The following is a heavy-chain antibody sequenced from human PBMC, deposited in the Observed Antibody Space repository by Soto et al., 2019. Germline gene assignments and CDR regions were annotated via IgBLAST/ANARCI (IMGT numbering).Heavy chain of an antibody. CDR2: ISTLNGNT. V-gene: IGHV1-18*01. Sequence: QAQLVQSGAEVKKPGASVNVSCKASGYDYVTYAITWVRQRPGQGLEWMGWISTLNGNTNYAQNCQGRVTMTTDTSTRIVQLELRSLRSDDTAVYYCARRVQVWLPDYYGMDVWGQGTTVTVSS. D-gene: IGHD5-18*01. CDR1: GYDYVTYA. CDR3: ARRVQVWLPDYYGMDV. J-gene: IGHJ6*02.